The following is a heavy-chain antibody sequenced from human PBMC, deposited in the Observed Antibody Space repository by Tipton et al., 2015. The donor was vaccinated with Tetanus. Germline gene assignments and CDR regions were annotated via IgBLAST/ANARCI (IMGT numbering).Heavy chain of an antibody. V-gene: IGHV4-30-4*01. CDR2: MFYSGSA. J-gene: IGHJ4*02. D-gene: IGHD4-17*01. CDR3: AMVPTVPSDF. Sequence: TLSLTCTVSGGSISNDNYYWSWIRQPPGKGLEWIGYMFYSGSAYYNPSLKSRITISMDTSWNQLSLNLSSVTAADTAVYYCAMVPTVPSDFWGQGTLVAVSS. CDR1: GGSISNDNYY.